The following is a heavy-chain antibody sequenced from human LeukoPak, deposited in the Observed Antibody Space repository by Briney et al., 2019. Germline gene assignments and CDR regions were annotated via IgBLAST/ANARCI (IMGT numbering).Heavy chain of an antibody. V-gene: IGHV3-30*03. CDR2: ISYDGSNK. D-gene: IGHD3-10*01. Sequence: GGSLRLSCAASGFTFSSYGMHWVRQAPGKGLEWVAVISYDGSNKYYADSVKGRFTISRDNSKNTLYLQMNSLRAEDTAVYYCARDSVSRGVAPGFDYWGQGTLVTVSS. CDR1: GFTFSSYG. J-gene: IGHJ4*02. CDR3: ARDSVSRGVAPGFDY.